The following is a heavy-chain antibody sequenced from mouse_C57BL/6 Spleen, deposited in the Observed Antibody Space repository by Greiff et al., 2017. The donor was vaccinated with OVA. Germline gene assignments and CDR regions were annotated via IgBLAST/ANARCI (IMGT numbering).Heavy chain of an antibody. D-gene: IGHD2-1*01. Sequence: EVKLMESGEGLVKPGGSLKLSCAASGFTFSSYAMSWVRQTPEKRLEWVAYISSGGDYIYYADTVKGRFTISRDNARNTLYLQMSSLKSEDTAMYYCTRDEGYYGNYNWYFDVWGTGTTVTVSS. V-gene: IGHV5-9-1*02. CDR2: ISSGGDYI. CDR3: TRDEGYYGNYNWYFDV. J-gene: IGHJ1*03. CDR1: GFTFSSYA.